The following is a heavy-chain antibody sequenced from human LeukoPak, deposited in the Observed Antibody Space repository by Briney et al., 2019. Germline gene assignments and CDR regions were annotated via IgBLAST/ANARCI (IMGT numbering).Heavy chain of an antibody. D-gene: IGHD6-13*01. V-gene: IGHV4-39*07. CDR1: GGSISSSSYY. CDR3: ARGGSLADY. CDR2: INHSGST. J-gene: IGHJ4*02. Sequence: PSETLSLTCTVSGGSISSSSYYWSWIRQPPGKGLEWIGEINHSGSTNYNPSLKSRVTISVDTSKNQFSLKLSSVTAADTAVYYCARGGSLADYWGQGTLVTVSS.